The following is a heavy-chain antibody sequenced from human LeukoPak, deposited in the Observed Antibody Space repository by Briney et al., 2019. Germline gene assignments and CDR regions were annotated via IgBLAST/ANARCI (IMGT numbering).Heavy chain of an antibody. CDR2: ISDNGGET. V-gene: IGHV3-23*01. J-gene: IGHJ4*02. CDR1: GLSFSSYW. D-gene: IGHD3-22*01. Sequence: GGSLRLSCVGSGLSFSSYWMSWFRQAPEKGLEWISTISDNGGETYYADSVKGRFAISRDNSKNTLFLQMNSLRAEDSAVYYCATDRERDPSVYYLVGGQGTLITVSS. CDR3: ATDRERDPSVYYLV.